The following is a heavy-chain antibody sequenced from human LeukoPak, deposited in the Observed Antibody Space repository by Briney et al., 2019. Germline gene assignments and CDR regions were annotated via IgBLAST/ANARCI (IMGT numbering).Heavy chain of an antibody. J-gene: IGHJ3*02. D-gene: IGHD3-10*01. CDR1: GGSISSYY. Sequence: SETLSLTCTVSGGSISSYYWSWIRQSPGKGLEWIGYIYYSGSTNYKPSLKSRVTISVDTSKNQFSLKLSSVTAADTAVYYCARETGSAFDIWGQGTMVTVSS. CDR3: ARETGSAFDI. CDR2: IYYSGST. V-gene: IGHV4-59*01.